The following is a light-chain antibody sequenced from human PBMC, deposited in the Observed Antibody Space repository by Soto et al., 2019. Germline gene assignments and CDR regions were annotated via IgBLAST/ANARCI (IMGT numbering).Light chain of an antibody. CDR2: GAS. J-gene: IGKJ2*01. V-gene: IGKV3-15*01. CDR3: QLYNNGPPYA. Sequence: EIVMTQSPGTLTVSPGERATLSCRASQSVSNNLAWYQQKPGQAPRLVIHGASTRATGIPARFSGSGSGTEFTLTISTLQSEDFAVYYCQLYNNGPPYAFGQGTKLEVK. CDR1: QSVSNN.